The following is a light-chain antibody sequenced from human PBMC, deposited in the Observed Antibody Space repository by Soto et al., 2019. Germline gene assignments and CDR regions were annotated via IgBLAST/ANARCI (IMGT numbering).Light chain of an antibody. CDR2: AAY. Sequence: DIQMTQSPSSLSASVGDRVTITCRASQGIGTYLNWYQQRPGKAPKLRIYAAYNLQSGVPSRSRVSGSGTDFTLTITGLQDEDFATYSGQQSYDTPRTFGPGTKVDVK. CDR3: QQSYDTPRT. CDR1: QGIGTY. V-gene: IGKV1-39*01. J-gene: IGKJ1*01.